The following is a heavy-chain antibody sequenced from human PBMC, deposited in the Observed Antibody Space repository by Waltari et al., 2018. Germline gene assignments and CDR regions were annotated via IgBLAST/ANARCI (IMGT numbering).Heavy chain of an antibody. CDR3: ARKGGRGYTYGPFYYDS. CDR1: GFRFGAYC. Sequence: EVQLVEAGGDIVQPGGSLRLSCAASGFRFGAYCMHWVRQVPGKGVVWDSRINRDGSSISYSDSVKGRFTISRDNSKNMLYLQLNSLRAEDTAVYYCARKGGRGYTYGPFYYDSWGQGTLVTVSS. J-gene: IGHJ4*02. V-gene: IGHV3-74*01. CDR2: INRDGSSI. D-gene: IGHD5-18*01.